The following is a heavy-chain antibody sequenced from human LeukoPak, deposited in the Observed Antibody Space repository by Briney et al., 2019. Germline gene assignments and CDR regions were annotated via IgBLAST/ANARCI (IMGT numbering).Heavy chain of an antibody. J-gene: IGHJ4*02. Sequence: ASVKVSCKASGYTFTSYAMHWVRQAPGQRLEWMGWINAGNGNTKYSQKFQGRVTITRDTSASTAYMELSSLRSEDTAVYYCARYYDSSGYFSRGPRYFDYWGQGTLVTVSS. V-gene: IGHV1-3*01. CDR1: GYTFTSYA. CDR2: INAGNGNT. D-gene: IGHD3-22*01. CDR3: ARYYDSSGYFSRGPRYFDY.